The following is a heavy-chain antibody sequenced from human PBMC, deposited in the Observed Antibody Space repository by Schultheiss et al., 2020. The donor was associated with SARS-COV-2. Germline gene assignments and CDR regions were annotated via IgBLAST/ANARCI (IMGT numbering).Heavy chain of an antibody. J-gene: IGHJ6*02. V-gene: IGHV3-20*04. CDR3: ASSLWYYYGMDV. Sequence: GESLKISCAASGFTFDDYGMSWVRQAPGKGLEWVSGINWNGGSTYYADSVKGRFTISRDNAKNSLYLQMNSLRAEDTAVYYCASSLWYYYGMDVWGQGTTVTVSS. CDR2: INWNGGST. CDR1: GFTFDDYG. D-gene: IGHD3-10*01.